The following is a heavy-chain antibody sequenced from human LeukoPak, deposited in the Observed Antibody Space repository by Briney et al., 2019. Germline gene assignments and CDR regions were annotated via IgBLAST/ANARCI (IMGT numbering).Heavy chain of an antibody. Sequence: PGGSLRLSCAASGFTFSSYAMSWVRQAPGKGLEWVSAISGSGSDTGYADSVKGRFTISRDNSKTTLYLQMSSLRVEDTAVYYCAKCSATCYANAFDIWGQGTMVTVSS. CDR3: AKCSATCYANAFDI. J-gene: IGHJ3*02. CDR2: ISGSGSDT. V-gene: IGHV3-23*01. CDR1: GFTFSSYA. D-gene: IGHD2-2*01.